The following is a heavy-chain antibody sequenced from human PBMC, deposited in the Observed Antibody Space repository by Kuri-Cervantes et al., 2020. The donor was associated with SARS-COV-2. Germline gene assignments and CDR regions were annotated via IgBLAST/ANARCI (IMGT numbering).Heavy chain of an antibody. CDR2: IKQDGSEK. Sequence: GESLKISCAASGFTFSSYWMSWVRQAPGKGLEWVANIKQDGSEKYYVDSVKGRFTISRDNAKNSLYLQMNSLRAEDTAVYYCASGFDYGAFIPEQSDYYYGMDVWGQGTAVTVSS. CDR1: GFTFSSYW. CDR3: ASGFDYGAFIPEQSDYYYGMDV. D-gene: IGHD4-17*01. V-gene: IGHV3-7*05. J-gene: IGHJ6*02.